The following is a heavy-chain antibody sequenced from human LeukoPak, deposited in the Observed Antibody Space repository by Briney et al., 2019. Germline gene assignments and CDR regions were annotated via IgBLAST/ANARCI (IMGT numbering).Heavy chain of an antibody. CDR2: IYYSGST. CDR3: ASGTPSYYDFWSGYNPFDY. V-gene: IGHV4-38-2*02. D-gene: IGHD3-3*01. Sequence: SETLSLTCTVSGYSISSGYYWGWIRPPPGKGLEWIGSIYYSGSTYYNPSLKSRVTISVDTSKNQFSLKLSSVTAADTAVYYCASGTPSYYDFWSGYNPFDYWGQGTLVTVSS. CDR1: GYSISSGYY. J-gene: IGHJ4*02.